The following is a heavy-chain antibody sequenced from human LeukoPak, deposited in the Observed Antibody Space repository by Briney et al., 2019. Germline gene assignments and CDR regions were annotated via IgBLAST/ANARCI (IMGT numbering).Heavy chain of an antibody. J-gene: IGHJ6*04. CDR1: GFTFSSYW. Sequence: GGSLRLSCAASGFTFSSYWMTWVRQAPGKGLEWVANIKQDGSEKYYVDSVKGRFTISRDNAKNSLFLQMNSLRAEDTAVYFCAKSTRAVMAMMDVWGKGTTVTVSS. V-gene: IGHV3-7*01. D-gene: IGHD3-16*01. CDR2: IKQDGSEK. CDR3: AKSTRAVMAMMDV.